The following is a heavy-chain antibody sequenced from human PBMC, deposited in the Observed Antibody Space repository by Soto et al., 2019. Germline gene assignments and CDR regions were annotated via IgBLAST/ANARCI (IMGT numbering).Heavy chain of an antibody. CDR3: AKRRSAVAGIFGAFDI. CDR2: IIWNSGSI. Sequence: EVQRVESGGGLVQPGRSLRLSCAASGFTIDDYAMHWVRQAPGKGLECVSGIIWNSGSIGYADSVKGRFTISRDNAKNSLYMQMNSLRAEDTALYYCAKRRSAVAGIFGAFDIWGQGTMVTVSS. CDR1: GFTIDDYA. V-gene: IGHV3-9*01. J-gene: IGHJ3*02. D-gene: IGHD6-19*01.